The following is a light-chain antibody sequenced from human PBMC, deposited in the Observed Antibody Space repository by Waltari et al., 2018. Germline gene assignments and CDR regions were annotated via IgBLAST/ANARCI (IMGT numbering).Light chain of an antibody. CDR3: QQFYTIPYT. V-gene: IGKV4-1*01. J-gene: IGKJ2*01. CDR2: WAS. CDR1: QSILYTSNNENF. Sequence: DIVMTQSPDSLAVSLGERATINCKSSQSILYTSNNENFLAWYQQKPGQPPKLLIYWASNRKSGVPERFSGSGSGTDFTLTISNLQAEDVAVYYCQQFYTIPYTFGQGTKLEIK.